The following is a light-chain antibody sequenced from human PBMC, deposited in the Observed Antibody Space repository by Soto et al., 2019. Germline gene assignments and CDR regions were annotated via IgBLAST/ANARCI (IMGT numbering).Light chain of an antibody. CDR1: QGISNY. Sequence: DIQMTQSPSSLSTSVGDRVTITCRASQGISNYLAWYQQKPGQVPKLLIYAASTLQSGVPSRISGSGSGTDFTLTISSLQPEDVATYFCQKHNSAPRTFGQGTKVEI. V-gene: IGKV1-27*01. CDR2: AAS. J-gene: IGKJ1*01. CDR3: QKHNSAPRT.